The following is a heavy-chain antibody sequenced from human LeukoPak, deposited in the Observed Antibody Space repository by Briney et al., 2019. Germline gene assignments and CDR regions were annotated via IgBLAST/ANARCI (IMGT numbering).Heavy chain of an antibody. J-gene: IGHJ6*04. Sequence: GASVKVSCKASGGTFSSYAISWVRQAPGRGPEWMGGIIPIFGTANYAQKFQGRVTITADESTSTAYMELSSLRSEDTAVYYCARDRMVRGVILYGMDVWGKGTTVTVSS. CDR2: IIPIFGTA. D-gene: IGHD3-10*01. V-gene: IGHV1-69*13. CDR3: ARDRMVRGVILYGMDV. CDR1: GGTFSSYA.